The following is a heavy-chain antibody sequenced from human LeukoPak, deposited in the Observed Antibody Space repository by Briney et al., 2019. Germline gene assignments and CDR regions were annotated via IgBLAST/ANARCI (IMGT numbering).Heavy chain of an antibody. J-gene: IGHJ5*01. D-gene: IGHD3-16*01. CDR1: GFTLETYG. V-gene: IGHV3-9*01. CDR3: ARDGGECRPDEPWLDF. Sequence: PGGSLRLSCAASGFTLETYGMHWGRQGPGKGLEWVSGITWNGVAIDYADFVRGRFTISRDNAKNFLYLQMHSLSPEDTAFYYCARDGGECRPDEPWLDFGGGRSLVTVSS. CDR2: ITWNGVAI.